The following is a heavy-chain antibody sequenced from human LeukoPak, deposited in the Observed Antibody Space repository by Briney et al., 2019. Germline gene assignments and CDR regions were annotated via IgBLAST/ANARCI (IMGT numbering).Heavy chain of an antibody. J-gene: IGHJ4*02. V-gene: IGHV3-74*01. Sequence: GGSLRLSCAASGFTFSSYWMHWVRQAPGKGLVWVSHINTDGSSTNYADSVKGRFTISRDNAKNTLYLQMNSLRAEDTAVYYCARDGNSSDQKFAYWSQGTLVTVSS. D-gene: IGHD6-19*01. CDR1: GFTFSSYW. CDR3: ARDGNSSDQKFAY. CDR2: INTDGSST.